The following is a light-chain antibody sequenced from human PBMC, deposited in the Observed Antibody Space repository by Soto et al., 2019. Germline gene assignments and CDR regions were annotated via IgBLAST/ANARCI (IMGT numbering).Light chain of an antibody. V-gene: IGKV3-20*01. Sequence: EIVLTQSPDTLSLSPGERATLSCRASQSVSSNYLAWYQQKPGQAPRLLIYVASSRATGIPDRFSGSGSGTDFTLTISRLEPEDFAVYYCQQYGSSPRKFGQGTKV. CDR1: QSVSSNY. CDR2: VAS. J-gene: IGKJ1*01. CDR3: QQYGSSPRK.